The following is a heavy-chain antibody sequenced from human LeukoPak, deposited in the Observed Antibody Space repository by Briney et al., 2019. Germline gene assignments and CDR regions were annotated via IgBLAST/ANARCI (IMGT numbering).Heavy chain of an antibody. CDR3: ARSRNIEVIPAAIDYSYYYMDV. J-gene: IGHJ6*03. CDR1: GDSFSSDY. CDR2: IYYSGST. Sequence: SETLSLTCTLSGDSFSSDYWSWIRQPPGKGLEWIGDIYYSGSTNYNPSLRSRVTISIDTSKNQFSLKLTSVTAADTAVYYCARSRNIEVIPAAIDYSYYYMDVWGKGTTVTVSS. V-gene: IGHV4-59*01. D-gene: IGHD2-2*01.